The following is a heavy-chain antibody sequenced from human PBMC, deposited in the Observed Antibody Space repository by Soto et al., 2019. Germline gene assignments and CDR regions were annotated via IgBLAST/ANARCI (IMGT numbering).Heavy chain of an antibody. Sequence: SETLSLTCTVSGGSISSYYWSWIRQHPGKGLEWIGYIYYSGSTYYNPSLKSRVTISVDTSKNQFSLKLSSVTAADTAVYYCARGTGYSSSRPDWFDPWGQGTLVTVSS. CDR3: ARGTGYSSSRPDWFDP. CDR1: GGSISSYY. J-gene: IGHJ5*02. V-gene: IGHV4-59*06. D-gene: IGHD6-13*01. CDR2: IYYSGST.